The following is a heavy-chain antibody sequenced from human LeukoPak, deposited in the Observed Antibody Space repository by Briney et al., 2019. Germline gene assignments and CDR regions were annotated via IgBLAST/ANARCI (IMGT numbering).Heavy chain of an antibody. J-gene: IGHJ3*02. CDR2: ISSSGSTI. V-gene: IGHV3-48*03. CDR3: ARGGYSGYYGFNGAFDI. Sequence: GGSLRLSCAASGFAFSSYEMNWVRQAPGKGLEWVSYISSSGSTIYYADSVKGRFTISRDSAKNSLYLQMNSLRAEDTAVYYCARGGYSGYYGFNGAFDIWGQGTMVTVSS. D-gene: IGHD5-12*01. CDR1: GFAFSSYE.